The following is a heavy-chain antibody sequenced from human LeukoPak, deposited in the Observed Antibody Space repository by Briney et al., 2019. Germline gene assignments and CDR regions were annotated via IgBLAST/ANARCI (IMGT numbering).Heavy chain of an antibody. D-gene: IGHD2-21*01. Sequence: SSVKVSCKASGGTFSSYAISWVRQAPGQGLEGMGGIIPIFGTANYAQKFQGRVTITTDDSTSTAYMELSRLSCEDKAGYYCTRGTAYCGGDYYFYWGQGTLVTVSS. V-gene: IGHV1-69*05. J-gene: IGHJ4*02. CDR1: GGTFSSYA. CDR3: TRGTAYCGGDYYFY. CDR2: IIPIFGTA.